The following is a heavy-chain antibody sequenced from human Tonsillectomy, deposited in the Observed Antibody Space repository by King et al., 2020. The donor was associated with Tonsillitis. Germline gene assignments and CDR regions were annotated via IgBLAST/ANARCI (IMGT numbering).Heavy chain of an antibody. V-gene: IGHV3-30*18. J-gene: IGHJ4*02. CDR3: AKADDVITPDY. Sequence: VQLVESGGGVVQPGRSLRLSCAASGFTFNIYGMHWVRQAPGKGLEWVAVISYDGSNKKYADSVEGRFTISRDNSKNTVYLQMNSLRAEDTAVYYCAKADDVITPDYWGQGTLVTVSS. D-gene: IGHD3-3*01. CDR1: GFTFNIYG. CDR2: ISYDGSNK.